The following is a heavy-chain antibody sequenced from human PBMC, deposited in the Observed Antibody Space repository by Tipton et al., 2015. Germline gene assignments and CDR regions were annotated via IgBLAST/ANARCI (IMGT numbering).Heavy chain of an antibody. CDR1: GGSFSDFY. J-gene: IGHJ5*02. V-gene: IGHV4-34*01. Sequence: GLVKPSETLSLTCGVYGGSFSDFYWNWIRQTPGKGLEWIGEINHRGSTTHNPSLKSRVSMSVDTSKNQISLRMMSVTAADTAVYYCARGGNNWFDPWGQGTLVTVSS. CDR3: ARGGNNWFDP. CDR2: INHRGST.